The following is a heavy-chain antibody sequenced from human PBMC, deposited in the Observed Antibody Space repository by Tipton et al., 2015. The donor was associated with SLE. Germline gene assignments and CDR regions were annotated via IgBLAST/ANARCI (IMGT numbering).Heavy chain of an antibody. CDR1: GFTFSRYW. J-gene: IGHJ6*03. Sequence: SLRLSCAASGFTFSRYWMTWVRQAPGKGLEWVANIKQDGSRTFYVDSVKGRFTISRDNAKNSLSLQMNSLRAEDTAVYYCARRLGGSPYYYLDVWGKGTTVTISS. D-gene: IGHD1-26*01. CDR3: ARRLGGSPYYYLDV. V-gene: IGHV3-7*01. CDR2: IKQDGSRT.